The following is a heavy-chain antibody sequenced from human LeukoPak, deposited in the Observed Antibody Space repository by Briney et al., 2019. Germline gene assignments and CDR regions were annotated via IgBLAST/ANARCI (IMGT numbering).Heavy chain of an antibody. CDR1: GFTFSSYG. V-gene: IGHV3-30*02. CDR3: ATHYYDSSGYYYDHAFDI. CDR2: IRYDGSNK. Sequence: GGSLRHSCAASGFTFSSYGLHWVRQAPGKGLEWVAVIRYDGSNKYYADSVKGRFTISRDNSKNTLYLQMYNLRAKDTAVYYCATHYYDSSGYYYDHAFDIWGQGTMVTVSS. D-gene: IGHD3-22*01. J-gene: IGHJ3*02.